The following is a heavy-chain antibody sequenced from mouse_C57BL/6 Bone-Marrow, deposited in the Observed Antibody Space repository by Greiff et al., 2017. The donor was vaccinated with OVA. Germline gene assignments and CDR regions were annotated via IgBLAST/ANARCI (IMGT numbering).Heavy chain of an antibody. CDR3: ARWRFLYFDY. V-gene: IGHV1-64*01. Sequence: VQLQQSGAELVKPGASVKLSCEASGYTFTSYWMHWVKQRPGQGLEWIGMIHPNSGSTNYNEKFKSKATLTVDKSSSTAYMQLSSLTSADSAVYYCARWRFLYFDYWGQGTTLTVSS. CDR1: GYTFTSYW. CDR2: IHPNSGST. J-gene: IGHJ2*01.